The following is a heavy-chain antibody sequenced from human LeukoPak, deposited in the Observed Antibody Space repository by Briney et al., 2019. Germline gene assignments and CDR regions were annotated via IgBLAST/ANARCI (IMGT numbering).Heavy chain of an antibody. J-gene: IGHJ1*01. V-gene: IGHV4-34*01. D-gene: IGHD4-23*01. CDR1: GGSFSGFY. CDR2: INHSGST. CDR3: ARNSDF. Sequence: SETLSLTCAVYGGSFSGFYWNWFRQPPGKGLEWIGEINHSGSTNYNPSLKSRVTISVDTSENQFSLKLSSVTAADTAVYYCARNSDFWGQGTLVTVSS.